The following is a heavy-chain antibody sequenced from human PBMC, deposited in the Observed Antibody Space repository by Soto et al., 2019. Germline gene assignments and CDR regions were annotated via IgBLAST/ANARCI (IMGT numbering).Heavy chain of an antibody. J-gene: IGHJ4*02. CDR3: TRDPANWNYVSD. V-gene: IGHV3-49*03. Sequence: PGGSLRLSCTASGFTFGDYDMSWFRQAPGKGLEWVGFIRSKAYGGKKEYAASVKGRFTISRDDSKSIAYLQMNSLKTEDTAVYYCTRDPANWNYVSDWGQGTLVTVSS. D-gene: IGHD1-7*01. CDR1: GFTFGDYD. CDR2: IRSKAYGGKK.